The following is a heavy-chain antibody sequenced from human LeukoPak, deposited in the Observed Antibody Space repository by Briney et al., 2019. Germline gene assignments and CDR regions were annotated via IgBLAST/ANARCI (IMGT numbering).Heavy chain of an antibody. CDR3: ARDVYGGNSWGWFDP. J-gene: IGHJ5*02. D-gene: IGHD4-23*01. CDR2: IFYTGFT. CDR1: DGSISDSY. V-gene: IGHV4-59*12. Sequence: SETLSLTCTVSDGSISDSYWSWIRQSPGKGLEWIGYIFYTGFTHYNPSLESRVTISVDTSKKQFSLRLNSVTAADTAVYYCARDVYGGNSWGWFDPWGQGTLVTVSS.